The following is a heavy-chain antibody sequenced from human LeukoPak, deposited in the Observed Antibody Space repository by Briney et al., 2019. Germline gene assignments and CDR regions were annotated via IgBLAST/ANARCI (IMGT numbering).Heavy chain of an antibody. V-gene: IGHV4-34*01. D-gene: IGHD3-16*02. Sequence: PSETLSLTCAVYGGSFSGYYWSWIRQPPGKGLEWNGEINHSGSTNYNPSLKSRVTISVDTSKNQFSLKLSSVTAADTAVYYCARGSRWFDYWGKGTLVTVSS. CDR2: INHSGST. CDR3: ARGSRWFDY. J-gene: IGHJ4*02. CDR1: GGSFSGYY.